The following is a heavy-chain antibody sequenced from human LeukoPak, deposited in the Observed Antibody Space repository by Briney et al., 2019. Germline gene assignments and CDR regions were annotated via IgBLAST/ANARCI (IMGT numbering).Heavy chain of an antibody. CDR3: AGLKIDAPGSYYFDY. Sequence: SETLSLTCTVSGGSISRSSYYWGWIRQPPGKGLEWIGSIYYSGSTYYNPSLKSRVTISVDTSKNQFSLKLSSVTAADTAVYYCAGLKIDAPGSYYFDYWGQGTLVTVSS. J-gene: IGHJ4*02. CDR1: GGSISRSSYY. V-gene: IGHV4-39*01. CDR2: IYYSGST. D-gene: IGHD3-10*01.